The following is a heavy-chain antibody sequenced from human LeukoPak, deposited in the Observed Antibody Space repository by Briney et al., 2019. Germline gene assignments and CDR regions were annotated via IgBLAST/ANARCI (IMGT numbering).Heavy chain of an antibody. V-gene: IGHV3-21*01. Sequence: GGSLRLSCAASGFTFSSYSMNWVRQAPGKGLEWVSSISRSSIYIYYADSVMGRFTISRDNAKNSLYLQMNSLRAEDTAVYYCARVPHYSDYVHYYFDYWGQGTLVTVSS. CDR1: GFTFSSYS. J-gene: IGHJ4*02. D-gene: IGHD4-11*01. CDR2: ISRSSIYI. CDR3: ARVPHYSDYVHYYFDY.